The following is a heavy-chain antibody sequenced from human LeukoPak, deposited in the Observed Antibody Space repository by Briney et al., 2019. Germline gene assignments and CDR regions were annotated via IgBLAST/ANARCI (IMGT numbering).Heavy chain of an antibody. V-gene: IGHV4-4*07. CDR3: ARGGAYYFSFDP. CDR2: VYSGGTT. D-gene: IGHD3-22*01. CDR1: GGSTSTHY. J-gene: IGHJ5*02. Sequence: SETLSLTCSVSGGSTSTHYCTWIRQPAGKGLEWIGRVYSGGTTNYNPSLKSRVTMSVDTSNHQFSLRLSPVTAADTAVYYCARGGAYYFSFDPWGQGILVTVSS.